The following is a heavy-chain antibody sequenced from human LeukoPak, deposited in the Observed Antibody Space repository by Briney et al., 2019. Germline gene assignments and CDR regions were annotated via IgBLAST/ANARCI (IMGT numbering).Heavy chain of an antibody. D-gene: IGHD3-10*01. J-gene: IGHJ4*02. CDR3: ARVTYYGSGSYYPDY. CDR1: GGSISSYY. V-gene: IGHV4-59*12. CDR2: IYYSGST. Sequence: SETPSLTCTVSGGSISSYYWSWIRQPPGKGLEWIGYIYYSGSTNYNPSLKSRVTLSVDTSKNQFSLKLSSVTAADTAVYYCARVTYYGSGSYYPDYWGQGTLVTVSS.